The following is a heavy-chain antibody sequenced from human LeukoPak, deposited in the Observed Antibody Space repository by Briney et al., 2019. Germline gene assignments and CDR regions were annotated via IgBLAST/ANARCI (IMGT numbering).Heavy chain of an antibody. J-gene: IGHJ5*02. D-gene: IGHD2-21*01. Sequence: RRSLRLSRAASGFTLRTNYMSSVRQAPGEGLEWVSVIYTGGETYYTDSVKGRFTISRDIPKNTLYLQMNSLRAEDTAVYYCARGGFEDSSRRPYDPWGQGLLVTVSS. CDR3: ARGGFEDSSRRPYDP. CDR1: GFTLRTNY. V-gene: IGHV3-53*01. CDR2: IYTGGET.